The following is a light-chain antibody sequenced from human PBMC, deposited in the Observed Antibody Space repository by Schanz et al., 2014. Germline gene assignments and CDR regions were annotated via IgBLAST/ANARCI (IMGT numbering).Light chain of an antibody. CDR1: QTISSNF. CDR2: AAS. CDR3: QQYGRSPLYT. V-gene: IGKV3-20*01. J-gene: IGKJ2*01. Sequence: EIVLTQFPGTLSLSPGERATLSCTASQTISSNFLAWFQQRPGQAPRLLIYAASSRATDIPDRFSGSGSGTDFTLTISSLEPEDFAVYYCQQYGRSPLYTFGQGTKLEIK.